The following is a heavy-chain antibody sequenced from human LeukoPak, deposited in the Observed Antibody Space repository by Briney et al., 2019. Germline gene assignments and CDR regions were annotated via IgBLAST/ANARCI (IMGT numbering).Heavy chain of an antibody. CDR1: GGTFSSYA. CDR3: ATDKPSGSYSYYYYYMDV. J-gene: IGHJ6*03. V-gene: IGHV1-69*05. D-gene: IGHD1-26*01. Sequence: GASVKVSCKASGGTFSSYAISWVRQAPGQGLEWMGGIIPIFGTANYAQKFQGRVTITTDESTSTAYMELSSLRSEDTAVYCCATDKPSGSYSYYYYYMDVWGKGTTVTVSS. CDR2: IIPIFGTA.